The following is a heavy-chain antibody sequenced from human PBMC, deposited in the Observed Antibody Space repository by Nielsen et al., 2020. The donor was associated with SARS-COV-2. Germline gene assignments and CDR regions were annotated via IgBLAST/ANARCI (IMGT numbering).Heavy chain of an antibody. D-gene: IGHD2-2*01. CDR2: INPSGGST. CDR1: GYTFTSYY. CDR3: ARDRHIVVVPAAPELNYYYGMDV. Sequence: ASVKVSCKASGYTFTSYYMHWVRQAPGQGLEWMGIINPSGGSTSYAQKLQGRVTMTTDTSTSTAYMELRSLRSDDTAVYYCARDRHIVVVPAAPELNYYYGMDVWGQGTTVTVSS. J-gene: IGHJ6*02. V-gene: IGHV1-46*01.